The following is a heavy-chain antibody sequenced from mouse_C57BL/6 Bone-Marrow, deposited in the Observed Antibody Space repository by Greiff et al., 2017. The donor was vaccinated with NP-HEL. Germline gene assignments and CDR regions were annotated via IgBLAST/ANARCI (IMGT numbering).Heavy chain of an antibody. CDR1: GFTFSSYG. D-gene: IGHD1-1*01. CDR3: ARHTNAMDY. J-gene: IGHJ4*01. V-gene: IGHV5-6*02. CDR2: ISSGGSYT. Sequence: EVKLVESGGDLVKPGGSLKLSCAASGFTFSSYGMSWVRQTPDKRLEWVATISSGGSYTYYPDSVKGRFTISRDNAKNTLYLQMSSLKSEDTAMYYCARHTNAMDYWGQGTSGTVSS.